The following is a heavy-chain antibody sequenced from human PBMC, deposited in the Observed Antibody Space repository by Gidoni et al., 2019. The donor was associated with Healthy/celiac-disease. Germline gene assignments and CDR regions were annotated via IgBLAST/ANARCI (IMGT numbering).Heavy chain of an antibody. Sequence: EVQLVQSGAEVKKPGESLRISCKGSGYSFTSYWISWVRQMPGKGLEWMGRIDPSDSYTNSSPSFQGHVTISADKSISTAYLQWSSLKASDTAMYYCARRHSGSYRVDYWGQGTLVTVSS. D-gene: IGHD1-26*01. V-gene: IGHV5-10-1*01. J-gene: IGHJ4*02. CDR2: IDPSDSYT. CDR1: GYSFTSYW. CDR3: ARRHSGSYRVDY.